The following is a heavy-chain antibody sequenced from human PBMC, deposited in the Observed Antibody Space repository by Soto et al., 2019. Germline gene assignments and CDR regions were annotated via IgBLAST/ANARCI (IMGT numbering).Heavy chain of an antibody. D-gene: IGHD1-26*01. CDR3: ARDNGGHQTWELLLLA. CDR1: GYTFTSYG. CDR2: ISAYNGNT. V-gene: IGHV1-18*01. J-gene: IGHJ4*02. Sequence: GASVKVSCKASGYTFTSYGISCVRQAPGQGLEWMGWISAYNGNTNYAQKLQGRVTMTTDTSTSTAYMELRSLRSDDTAVYYCARDNGGHQTWELLLLAWGQGTLVTVSS.